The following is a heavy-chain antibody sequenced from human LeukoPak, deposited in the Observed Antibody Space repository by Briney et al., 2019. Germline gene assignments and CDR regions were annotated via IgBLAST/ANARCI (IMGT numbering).Heavy chain of an antibody. CDR3: ARGQSGRRFLADY. CDR1: GYTFTSYA. CDR2: MNPISGNT. J-gene: IGHJ4*02. V-gene: IGHV1-8*03. D-gene: IGHD3-3*01. Sequence: ASVKVSCKAPGYTFTSYAMNWVRQATGQGLEWMGWMNPISGNTGYAQKFQGRVTITRDTSINTAYMDLTYLRSEDTAIYYCARGQSGRRFLADYWGQGTLVTVSS.